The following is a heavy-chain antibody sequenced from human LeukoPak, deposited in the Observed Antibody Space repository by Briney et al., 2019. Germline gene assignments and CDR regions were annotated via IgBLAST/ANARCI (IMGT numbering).Heavy chain of an antibody. V-gene: IGHV3-30-3*01. Sequence: PGGSLRLSCAASGFTFSSYAMHWVRQAPGKGLEWVAVISYDGSNKYYADSVKGRFTISRDNSKNTLYLQMNSLRAEDTAVYYCAGRQSGYSSAVSDAFDIWGQGTMVTVSS. CDR3: AGRQSGYSSAVSDAFDI. J-gene: IGHJ3*02. CDR1: GFTFSSYA. D-gene: IGHD3-3*01. CDR2: ISYDGSNK.